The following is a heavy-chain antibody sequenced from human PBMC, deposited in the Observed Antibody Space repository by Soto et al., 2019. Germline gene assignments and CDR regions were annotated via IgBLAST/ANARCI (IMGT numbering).Heavy chain of an antibody. Sequence: EVQLVESGGGLVQPGGSLRLSCAASGFTFSSYWMSWVRPAPGKGLEWVANIKQDGSENYYVDSVKGRFTISRDNAKNSLYLQMNSVRAEDTAVYYCARTYCGGDCYTPWFDPWGQGTLVTVSS. V-gene: IGHV3-7*05. D-gene: IGHD2-21*02. CDR2: IKQDGSEN. CDR1: GFTFSSYW. CDR3: ARTYCGGDCYTPWFDP. J-gene: IGHJ5*02.